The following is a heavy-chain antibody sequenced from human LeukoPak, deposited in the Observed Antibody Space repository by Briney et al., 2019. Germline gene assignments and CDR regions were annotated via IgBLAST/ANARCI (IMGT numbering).Heavy chain of an antibody. Sequence: ASVKVSCKACGYTFINNGISWVRQAPGQGLEWMGWINAHSGNTNYAQKFQGRVTMTTDSSTSTIYMELRSLRSDDTAVYYCAREVREAVAPELGADAFEICGQGAMVTVSS. J-gene: IGHJ3*02. CDR2: INAHSGNT. CDR1: GYTFINNG. V-gene: IGHV1-18*01. CDR3: AREVREAVAPELGADAFEI. D-gene: IGHD1-26*01.